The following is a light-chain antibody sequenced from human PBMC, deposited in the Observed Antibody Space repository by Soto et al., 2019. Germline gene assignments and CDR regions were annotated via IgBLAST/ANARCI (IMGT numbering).Light chain of an antibody. J-gene: IGLJ3*02. V-gene: IGLV3-21*04. CDR2: YDN. Sequence: SYELTQLPSVSVAPGKTARITCGGNNIGSKSVHWYQQKPGQAPRLVISYDNDRPSGIPERFSGSDSGNTATLTISRVEVGDEADYYCQVWDSSSDHVVFGGGTKLTVL. CDR3: QVWDSSSDHVV. CDR1: NIGSKS.